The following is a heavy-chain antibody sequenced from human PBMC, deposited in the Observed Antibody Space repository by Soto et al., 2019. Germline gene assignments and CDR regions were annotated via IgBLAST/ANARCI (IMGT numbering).Heavy chain of an antibody. D-gene: IGHD2-21*02. CDR2: ISGSGGST. Sequence: GGSLRLSCAASGFTFSSYAMSWVRQAPGKGLEWVSAISGSGGSTYYADSVKGRFTISRDNSKNTLYLQMNSLRAEDTAVLYCAADHHIVVVTAIPRYFQHWGQGTLVTVSS. J-gene: IGHJ1*01. V-gene: IGHV3-23*01. CDR1: GFTFSSYA. CDR3: AADHHIVVVTAIPRYFQH.